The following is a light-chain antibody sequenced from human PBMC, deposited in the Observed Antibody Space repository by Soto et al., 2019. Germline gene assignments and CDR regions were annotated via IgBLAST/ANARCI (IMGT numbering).Light chain of an antibody. V-gene: IGKV3-20*01. CDR2: SAS. J-gene: IGKJ2*01. Sequence: EIVLTQSPGTLSLSPGERATLSCRTSQSVSRNFLAWYQQKPGQAPRLLIYSASSRATGIPDRSSGSGSGTDFTLTISRLEPEDFAVYYCQQHGTSPYTFGQGTRLEIK. CDR1: QSVSRNF. CDR3: QQHGTSPYT.